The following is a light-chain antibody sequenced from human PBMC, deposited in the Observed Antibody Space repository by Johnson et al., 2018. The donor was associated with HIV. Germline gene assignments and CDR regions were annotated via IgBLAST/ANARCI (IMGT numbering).Light chain of an antibody. CDR2: ENN. Sequence: QAVLTQPPSVSAAPGQKVTISCSGSSSNIGNNYVSWYQQLPGTAPKLLIYENNKRPSGIPYRFSGSKSGPSATLGITGLQTGDEADYYCGTWDSSLSAGYVFGTGTKVTVL. CDR1: SSNIGNNY. V-gene: IGLV1-51*02. CDR3: GTWDSSLSAGYV. J-gene: IGLJ1*01.